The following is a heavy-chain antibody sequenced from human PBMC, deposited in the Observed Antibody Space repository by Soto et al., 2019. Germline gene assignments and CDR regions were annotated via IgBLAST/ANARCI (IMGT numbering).Heavy chain of an antibody. V-gene: IGHV1-69*01. CDR1: GGTFNTYG. CDR2: SVPFFGLS. D-gene: IGHD6-6*01. J-gene: IGHJ4*02. CDR3: AITLAARLHYYFFDY. Sequence: QVQLVQSGAEVIKPGSSVKLSCKASGGTFNTYGISWVRQAPGQGLAWMGGSVPFFGLSNNAQKFQGRVTISADESTNTAYMELSSLRSDDTAVYYCAITLAARLHYYFFDYWAREHWSPSPQ.